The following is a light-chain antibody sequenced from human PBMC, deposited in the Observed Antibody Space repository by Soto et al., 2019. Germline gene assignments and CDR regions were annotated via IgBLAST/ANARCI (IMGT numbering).Light chain of an antibody. CDR3: QQYNGYSST. V-gene: IGKV1-5*01. CDR1: QSISRL. J-gene: IGKJ1*01. CDR2: DAS. Sequence: DIQMTQSPSTLSASVGDRVTISCRASQSISRLLAWYQQKPGKAPKLLIYDASNLESGVPSRFSSSASGTEFTLTISSLQPDDFATYYCQQYNGYSSTFGQGTKVEIK.